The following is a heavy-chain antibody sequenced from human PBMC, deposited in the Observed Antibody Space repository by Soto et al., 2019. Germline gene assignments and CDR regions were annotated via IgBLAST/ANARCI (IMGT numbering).Heavy chain of an antibody. J-gene: IGHJ4*02. Sequence: SETLSLTCAVSGYSISSGYYWGWIRQPPGKGLEWIGSIYHSGSTYYNPSLKSRVNISVDTYKNQFSLKLSSVTAADTAVYYCERVISGWHVGYWGQGNLVTVSS. CDR3: ERVISGWHVGY. CDR2: IYHSGST. V-gene: IGHV4-38-2*01. CDR1: GYSISSGYY. D-gene: IGHD6-25*01.